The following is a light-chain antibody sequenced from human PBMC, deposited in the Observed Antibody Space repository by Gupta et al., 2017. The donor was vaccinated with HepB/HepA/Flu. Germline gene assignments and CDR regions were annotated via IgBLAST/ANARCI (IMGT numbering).Light chain of an antibody. CDR1: ISNIGFNF. CDR3: AAWDDSLSRWI. CDR2: RNN. J-gene: IGLJ2*01. V-gene: IGLV1-47*01. Sequence: QSVLTQPPSASGTPGQRVTISCSGNISNIGFNFISWYQQVPGTAPKVLIYRNNQRPSGVPDRFSGSKSGTSGALAISGLRSEDEADYYCAAWDDSLSRWIFGGGTKVTVI.